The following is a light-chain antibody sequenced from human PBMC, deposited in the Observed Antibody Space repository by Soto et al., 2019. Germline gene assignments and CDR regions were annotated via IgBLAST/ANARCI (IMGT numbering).Light chain of an antibody. CDR2: EVT. Sequence: QSVLTQPAAVSVSPGQSITIPCTATSXDVGASNYVSWYQHHPGKVPKLLIYEVTNRPSGVSDRFSGSKSGNTASLTISGLQAEDEADYYCSSKRDSSTLLVFGTGTKVTVL. CDR1: SXDVGASNY. V-gene: IGLV2-14*01. CDR3: SSKRDSSTLLV. J-gene: IGLJ1*01.